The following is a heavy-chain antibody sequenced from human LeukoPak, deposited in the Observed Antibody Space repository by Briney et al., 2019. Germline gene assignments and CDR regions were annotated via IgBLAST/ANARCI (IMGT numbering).Heavy chain of an antibody. CDR3: ARGRGYNYGHEGSVDY. V-gene: IGHV1-2*02. CDR1: GHTFTGYF. J-gene: IGHJ4*02. Sequence: ASVKVSCKASGHTFTGYFLHWLRQAPGQGLEWMGWINHNNGNTNYAQNFQGRVTMTRDTSISTAYMELSSLRSDDTAVYYCARGRGYNYGHEGSVDYWGQGALVTVSS. D-gene: IGHD5-18*01. CDR2: INHNNGNT.